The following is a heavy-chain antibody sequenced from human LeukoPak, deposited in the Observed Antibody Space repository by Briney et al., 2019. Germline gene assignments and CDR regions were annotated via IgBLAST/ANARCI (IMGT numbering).Heavy chain of an antibody. V-gene: IGHV3-23*01. D-gene: IGHD6-19*01. J-gene: IGHJ3*02. CDR2: ISGSGGST. Sequence: GGSLRLACAASGFTFSSYAMSWVRQAPGKGLEWVSAISGSGGSTYYADSVKGRFTISRDNSKNTLYLQMNSLRAEDTAVYYCAKDTPYSSGWYGDAFDIWGQGTMVTVSS. CDR1: GFTFSSYA. CDR3: AKDTPYSSGWYGDAFDI.